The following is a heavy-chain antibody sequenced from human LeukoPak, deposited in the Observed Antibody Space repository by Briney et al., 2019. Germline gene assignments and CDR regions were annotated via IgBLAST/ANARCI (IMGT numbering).Heavy chain of an antibody. Sequence: GGSLRLSCSASGFTFSSYAMSWVGPAPGKGLEWVSAIDGSGGNTFHTDSVKGPFTIARDTSTNTLLLHRSSVRAEDTAVYFCAKDSSVPYGITNWGQGTLVTVS. CDR2: IDGSGGNT. V-gene: IGHV3-23*01. J-gene: IGHJ4*02. CDR3: AKDSSVPYGITN. CDR1: GFTFSSYA. D-gene: IGHD4-17*01.